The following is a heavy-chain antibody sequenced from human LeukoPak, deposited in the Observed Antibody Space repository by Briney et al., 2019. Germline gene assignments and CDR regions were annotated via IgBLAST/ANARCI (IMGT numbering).Heavy chain of an antibody. CDR3: FLFSGYAFGLNSDY. V-gene: IGHV3-21*01. J-gene: IGHJ4*02. Sequence: GGSLRLSCAASGFTFSSYWMHWVRQAPGKGLEWVSSISSSSSYIYYADSVKGRFTISRDNAKNSLYLQMNSLRAEDTAVYYCFLFSGYAFGLNSDYWGQGTLVTVSS. CDR2: ISSSSSYI. D-gene: IGHD5-12*01. CDR1: GFTFSSYW.